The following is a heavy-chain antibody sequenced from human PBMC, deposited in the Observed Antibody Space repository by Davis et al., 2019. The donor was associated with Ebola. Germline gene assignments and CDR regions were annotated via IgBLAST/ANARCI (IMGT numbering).Heavy chain of an antibody. CDR1: GFTFSSYA. D-gene: IGHD3-22*01. CDR2: ISGSGGTT. J-gene: IGHJ3*02. Sequence: GESLKISCAASGFTFSSYAMSWVRQAPGKGLEWVSSISGSGGTTHYADSVKGRFTVSRDKSKALLYLQMNSLRADDTAVYYCVKLHDSTGWLAFDIWGQGTMVTVSS. CDR3: VKLHDSTGWLAFDI. V-gene: IGHV3-23*01.